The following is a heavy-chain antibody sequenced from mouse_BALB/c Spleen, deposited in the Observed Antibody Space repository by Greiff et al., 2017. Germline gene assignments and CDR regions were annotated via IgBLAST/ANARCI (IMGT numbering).Heavy chain of an antibody. V-gene: IGHV5-6-5*01. CDR2: ISSGGST. J-gene: IGHJ4*01. CDR1: GFTFSSYA. CDR3: AREGYYGSSPSMDY. D-gene: IGHD1-1*01. Sequence: EVKLVESGGGLVKPGGSLKLSCAASGFTFSSYAMSWVRQTPEKRLEWVASISSGGSTYYPDSVKGRFTISRDNARNILYLQMSSLRSEDTAMYYCAREGYYGSSPSMDYWGQGTSVTVSS.